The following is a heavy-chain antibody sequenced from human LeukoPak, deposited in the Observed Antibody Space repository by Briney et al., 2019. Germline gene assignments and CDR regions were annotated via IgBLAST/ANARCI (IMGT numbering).Heavy chain of an antibody. CDR2: IYYSGST. Sequence: PSETLSLTCTVSGGSISSYYWSWIRQSPGKGLEWIGYIYYSGSTNYNPSLKSRVTISVDTSKNQFSLKLSSVTAADTAVYYCAAQYYYDSSGYYPPFDYWGQGTLVTVSS. D-gene: IGHD3-22*01. V-gene: IGHV4-59*08. J-gene: IGHJ4*02. CDR3: AAQYYYDSSGYYPPFDY. CDR1: GGSISSYY.